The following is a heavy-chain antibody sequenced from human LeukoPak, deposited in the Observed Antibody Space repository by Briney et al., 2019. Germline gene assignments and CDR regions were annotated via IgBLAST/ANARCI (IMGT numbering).Heavy chain of an antibody. CDR3: ARVVTIFGVVRLSYYYMDV. V-gene: IGHV1-18*01. CDR2: IRVYNGDT. J-gene: IGHJ6*03. D-gene: IGHD3-3*01. CDR1: GYTFTSYG. Sequence: ASVKVSCKASGYTFTSYGISWVRQAPGQGLEWMGWIRVYNGDTNYAQKLQGRVTMTTDTSTSTAYMELRSLRSDDTAVYYCARVVTIFGVVRLSYYYMDVWGKGTTVTVSS.